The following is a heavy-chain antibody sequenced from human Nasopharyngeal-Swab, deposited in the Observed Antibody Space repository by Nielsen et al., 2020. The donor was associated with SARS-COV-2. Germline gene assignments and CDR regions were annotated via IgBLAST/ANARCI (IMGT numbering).Heavy chain of an antibody. CDR1: GFTFSSYS. CDR3: ARDGDYSGWELTDY. Sequence: GESLKISCAASGFTFSSYSMNWVCQAPGKGLEWVSSISSSSSYIYYADSVKGRFTISRDNAKNSLYLQMNSLRAEDTAVYYCARDGDYSGWELTDYWGQGTLVTVSS. D-gene: IGHD1-26*01. CDR2: ISSSSSYI. J-gene: IGHJ4*02. V-gene: IGHV3-21*01.